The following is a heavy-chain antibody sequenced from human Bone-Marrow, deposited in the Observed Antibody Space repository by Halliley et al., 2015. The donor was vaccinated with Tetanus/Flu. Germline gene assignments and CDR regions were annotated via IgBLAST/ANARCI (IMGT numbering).Heavy chain of an antibody. CDR2: IYYSGSP. D-gene: IGHD3-22*01. V-gene: IGHV4-30-4*01. CDR3: ASYNSGYYSFFDY. Sequence: LDWIGYIYYSGSPYYNPSLKSRVTISVDTSKNQFSLKLTSVTAADTAVYYCASYNSGYYSFFDYWGQGTVVTVSS. J-gene: IGHJ4*02.